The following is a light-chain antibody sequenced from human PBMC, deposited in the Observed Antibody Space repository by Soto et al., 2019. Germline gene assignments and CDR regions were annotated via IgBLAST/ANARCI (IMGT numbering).Light chain of an antibody. Sequence: DIQMTQSPSTLSGSVGDRVTITCRASQTISSWLAWYQQKPGKAPKLLISKASSLESGVPSRFSGSGSGTEFTLTISSLQPDDFATYYCQQYSSYSPTFGQGTKVDIK. CDR3: QQYSSYSPT. CDR1: QTISSW. V-gene: IGKV1-5*03. J-gene: IGKJ1*01. CDR2: KAS.